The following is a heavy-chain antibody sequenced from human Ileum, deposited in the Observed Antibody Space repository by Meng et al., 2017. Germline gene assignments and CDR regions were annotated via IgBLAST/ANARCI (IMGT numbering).Heavy chain of an antibody. CDR1: GFTFRNYA. Sequence: GGSLRLSCAASGFTFRNYAMTWVRQAPGKGLEWVSSAGGGSTYYADSVKGRFTISRDDSKNMVYLQMNSLRAEDTAVYYCAKTGCGSSGHHCFQGWGQGTQVTVSS. CDR3: AKTGCGSSGHHCFQG. J-gene: IGHJ4*01. V-gene: IGHV3-23*01. CDR2: SAGGGST. D-gene: IGHD3-22*01.